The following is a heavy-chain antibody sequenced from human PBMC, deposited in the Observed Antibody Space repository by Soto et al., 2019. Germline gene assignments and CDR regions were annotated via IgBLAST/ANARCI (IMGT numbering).Heavy chain of an antibody. Sequence: QVQLVQSGAEVKKPGSSVKVSCKASGGTFSSYAISWVRQAPGQGLEWMGGIIPIFGTANYAQKFQGRVTSXXDXSXXTAYMELSSLRSEDTAVYYCAYGTVWGSYRYGMDVWGQGTTVTVSS. CDR2: IIPIFGTA. V-gene: IGHV1-69*12. D-gene: IGHD3-16*02. CDR3: AYGTVWGSYRYGMDV. CDR1: GGTFSSYA. J-gene: IGHJ6*02.